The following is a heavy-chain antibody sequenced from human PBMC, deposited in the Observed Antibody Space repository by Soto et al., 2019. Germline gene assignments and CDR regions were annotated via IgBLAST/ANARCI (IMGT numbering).Heavy chain of an antibody. V-gene: IGHV4-30-4*01. CDR2: IYYSGST. D-gene: IGHD3-3*01. CDR1: GGSISSGDYY. Sequence: SETLSLTCPVSGGSISSGDYYWSWIRQPPGKGLEWIGYIYYSGSTYYNPSLKSRVTISVDTSKNQFSLKLSYVTAADTAVYYCARDSIFGANWFDPWGQGTLVNVSS. CDR3: ARDSIFGANWFDP. J-gene: IGHJ5*02.